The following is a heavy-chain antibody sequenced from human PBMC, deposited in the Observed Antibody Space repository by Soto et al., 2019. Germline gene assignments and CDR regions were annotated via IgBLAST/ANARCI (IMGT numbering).Heavy chain of an antibody. CDR3: AKDPARAAAYYFDY. CDR2: ISAYNGNT. J-gene: IGHJ4*01. D-gene: IGHD2-15*01. Sequence: ASVNFAFNASAYTLTSYRITGVRPAPGQGLEWMGWISAYNGNTNYAQKLQGRVTMTTDTSTSTAYMELRSLRSEDTAVYYCAKDPARAAAYYFDYWGHGNLVTVS. V-gene: IGHV1-18*01. CDR1: AYTLTSYR.